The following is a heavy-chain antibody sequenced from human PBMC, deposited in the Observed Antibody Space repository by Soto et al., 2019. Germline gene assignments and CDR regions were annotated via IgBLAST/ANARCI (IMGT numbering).Heavy chain of an antibody. CDR2: ISGSSSTM. CDR3: ARGSYSSSHFDY. D-gene: IGHD6-13*01. Sequence: GGSLRLSCAASGFTFSSYSMNWVRQAPGKGLEWISYISGSSSTMYYADSVKGRFTISRDYAKNSLYLQMNSLRADDTAVYYCARGSYSSSHFDYWGQGTLVTVS. V-gene: IGHV3-48*01. J-gene: IGHJ4*02. CDR1: GFTFSSYS.